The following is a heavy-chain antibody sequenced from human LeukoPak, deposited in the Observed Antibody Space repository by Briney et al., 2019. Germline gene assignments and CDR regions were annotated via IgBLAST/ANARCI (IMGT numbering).Heavy chain of an antibody. CDR3: AVNYYDSSGYYLMDV. Sequence: PSETLSLTCAVYGGSFSGYYWSWIRQPPGKGLEWIGEINHSGSTNYNPSLKSRVTISVDTSKNQFSLKLSSVTAADTAVYYCAVNYYDSSGYYLMDVWGQGTTVTVSS. CDR1: GGSFSGYY. CDR2: INHSGST. J-gene: IGHJ6*02. D-gene: IGHD3-22*01. V-gene: IGHV4-34*01.